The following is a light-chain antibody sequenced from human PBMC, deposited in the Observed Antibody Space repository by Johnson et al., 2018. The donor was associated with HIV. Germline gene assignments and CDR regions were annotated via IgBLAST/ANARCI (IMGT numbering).Light chain of an antibody. CDR1: SSNIGNNY. Sequence: QSVLTQPPSVSAAPGQKVTISCSGSSSNIGNNYVSWYQQLPGTAPKLLIYDNNKRPSGIPDRFSGSKSGTSATLGITGLQTGDEADYYCGTWGSSLSAGRYGFGTGTQVT. CDR3: GTWGSSLSAGRYG. V-gene: IGLV1-51*01. CDR2: DNN. J-gene: IGLJ1*01.